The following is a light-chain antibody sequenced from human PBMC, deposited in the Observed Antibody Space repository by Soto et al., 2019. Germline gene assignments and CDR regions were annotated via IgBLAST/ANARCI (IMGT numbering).Light chain of an antibody. V-gene: IGKV3-20*01. CDR3: PQYAGPPST. CDR2: GAS. CDR1: QTVTSNY. J-gene: IGKJ1*01. Sequence: EIVLTQSPGTLSLSPGERATLSCRASQTVTSNYLAWYQRKPGQAPRLLIYGASSRATDIPDRFSGSGSGKDFTSTITQLTQEDFADYFCPQYAGPPSTFGQGTKGKT.